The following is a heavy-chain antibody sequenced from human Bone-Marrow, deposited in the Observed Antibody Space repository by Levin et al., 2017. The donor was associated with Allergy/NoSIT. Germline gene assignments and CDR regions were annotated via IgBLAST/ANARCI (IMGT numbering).Heavy chain of an antibody. Sequence: GESLKISCAASGFTFSSYAMHWVRQAPGKGLEWVAVISYDGSNKYYADSVKGRFTISRDNSKNTLYLQMNSLRAEDTAVYYCARERLWSRSSPLDYWGQGTLVTVSS. CDR3: ARERLWSRSSPLDY. CDR2: ISYDGSNK. CDR1: GFTFSSYA. D-gene: IGHD6-13*01. J-gene: IGHJ4*02. V-gene: IGHV3-30*04.